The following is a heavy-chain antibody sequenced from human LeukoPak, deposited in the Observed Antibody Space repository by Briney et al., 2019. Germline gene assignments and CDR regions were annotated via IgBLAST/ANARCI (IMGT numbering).Heavy chain of an antibody. V-gene: IGHV3-23*01. CDR3: AKEAYYDSTLASYYFDY. CDR2: IRGSGSNT. CDR1: GFTFSSYG. D-gene: IGHD3-22*01. J-gene: IGHJ4*02. Sequence: GGSLRLSCAASGFTFSSYGMSWVRQAPGKGLEWVSGIRGSGSNTDYVGSVKGRFTISRDNSKNTLYLQMNSLRAEDTAVYYCAKEAYYDSTLASYYFDYWGQGTLVTVSS.